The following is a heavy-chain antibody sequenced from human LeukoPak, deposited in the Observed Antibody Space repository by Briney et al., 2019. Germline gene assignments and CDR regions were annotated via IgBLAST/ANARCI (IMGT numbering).Heavy chain of an antibody. CDR3: ARVDTVFGVVTSDAFDI. CDR1: GFIFTRYS. CDR2: ISSSSTNT. J-gene: IGHJ3*02. Sequence: GGSLRLSCTASGFIFTRYSMTWVRQAPGKGLEWVSTISSSSTNTYFGDSVRGRFTISRDNAQNSLYLQMNSLRAEDTAVYYCARVDTVFGVVTSDAFDIWGQGTMVTVSS. D-gene: IGHD3-3*01. V-gene: IGHV3-21*01.